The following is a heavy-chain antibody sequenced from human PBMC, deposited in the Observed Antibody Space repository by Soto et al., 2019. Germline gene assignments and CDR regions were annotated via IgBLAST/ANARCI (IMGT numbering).Heavy chain of an antibody. D-gene: IGHD1-20*01. Sequence: SVKVSCKASGGTFSSYAISWVRQAPGQGLEWMGGIIPIFGTANYAQKFQGRVTITADESTSTAYMELSSLRSEDTAVYYCARDGWYNVGGGSQYPWGQGTLVTVSS. CDR3: ARDGWYNVGGGSQYP. CDR2: IIPIFGTA. CDR1: GGTFSSYA. J-gene: IGHJ5*02. V-gene: IGHV1-69*13.